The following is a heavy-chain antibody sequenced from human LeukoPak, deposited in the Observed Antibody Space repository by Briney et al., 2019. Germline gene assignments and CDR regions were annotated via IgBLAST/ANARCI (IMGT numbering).Heavy chain of an antibody. CDR2: TYFRSKWYN. D-gene: IGHD6-19*01. V-gene: IGHV6-1*01. Sequence: SQTLSLTCAISGDSVSSYNAAWNWIRQSPSSGLAWLGRTYFRSKWYNDYSVSVESRVTINPDTSKNHFSLQLNSVSLEDTAVYYCARDRRGSGYDYWGQGTLVTVSS. J-gene: IGHJ4*02. CDR3: ARDRRGSGYDY. CDR1: GDSVSSYNAA.